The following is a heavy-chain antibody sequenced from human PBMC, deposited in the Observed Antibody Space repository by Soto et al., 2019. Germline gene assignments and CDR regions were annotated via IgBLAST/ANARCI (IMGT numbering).Heavy chain of an antibody. CDR3: ARRPSRIYYYDSSGYPFDY. Sequence: PSETLSLTCAVYGGSFSGYYWSWIRQPPGKGLEWIGEINHSGSTNYNPSLKSRVTISVDTSKNQFSLKPSSVTAADTAVYYCARRPSRIYYYDSSGYPFDYWGQGTLVTVSS. D-gene: IGHD3-22*01. V-gene: IGHV4-34*01. J-gene: IGHJ4*02. CDR1: GGSFSGYY. CDR2: INHSGST.